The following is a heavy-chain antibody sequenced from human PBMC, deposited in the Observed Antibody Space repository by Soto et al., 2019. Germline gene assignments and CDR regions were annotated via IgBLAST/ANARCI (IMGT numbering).Heavy chain of an antibody. J-gene: IGHJ2*01. CDR3: ARESHDILTGPPWVWYFDL. Sequence: QVQLLQWGAGPLRPLETLSLTCGVSGGSFSGYYWAWIRQSPGKGLEWIGEINDRGSINYNPSLKSRVSISVDTSKNHYSLNLRSVTAADTAVYYCARESHDILTGPPWVWYFDLWGRGTLVTV. V-gene: IGHV4-34*01. D-gene: IGHD3-9*01. CDR2: INDRGSI. CDR1: GGSFSGYY.